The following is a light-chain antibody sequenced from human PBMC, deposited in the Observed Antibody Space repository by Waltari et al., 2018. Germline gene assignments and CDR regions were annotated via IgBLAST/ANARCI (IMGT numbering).Light chain of an antibody. CDR2: EDK. J-gene: IGLJ2*01. CDR1: KLGDKY. Sequence: SYELTQPPSVSVSPGQTAIITCSGNKLGDKYACWYQQKPGQSPVLVIYEDKKRPSGIPERFSGSNSGNTATLTSSETQAMDEADYYCQAWDSPTYVVFGGGTKLTVL. V-gene: IGLV3-1*01. CDR3: QAWDSPTYVV.